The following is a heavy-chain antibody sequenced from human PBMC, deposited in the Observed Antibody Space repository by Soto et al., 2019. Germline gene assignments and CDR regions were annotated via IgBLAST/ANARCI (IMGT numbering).Heavy chain of an antibody. J-gene: IGHJ4*01. CDR1: GYTFTDYH. CDR2: INPRSGGT. D-gene: IGHD3-3*02. CDR3: AKDPVEMGAVTIYYFDY. V-gene: IGHV1-2*04. Sequence: QVHLVQSGAEVKKPGASVKVSCKASGYTFTDYHIYWVRQAPGQGLQWLGRINPRSGGTSTAQKFQGWFTMTRDTSISTVYMELTRLRSDDTAVYYCAKDPVEMGAVTIYYFDYWGHGTLVTVSS.